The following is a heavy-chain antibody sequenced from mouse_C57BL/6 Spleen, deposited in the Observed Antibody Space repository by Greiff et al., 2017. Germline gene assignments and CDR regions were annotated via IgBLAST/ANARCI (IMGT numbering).Heavy chain of an antibody. D-gene: IGHD3-2*02. CDR3: ARADSPGGDY. CDR2: IYPGDGDT. Sequence: VQLQQSGPELVKPGASVKISCKASGYAFSSSWMNWVKQRPGKGLEWIGRIYPGDGDTNYNGKFKGKATLTADKSSSTAYMQLSSLTSEDSAVYFCARADSPGGDYWGQGTSVTVSS. CDR1: GYAFSSSW. V-gene: IGHV1-82*01. J-gene: IGHJ4*01.